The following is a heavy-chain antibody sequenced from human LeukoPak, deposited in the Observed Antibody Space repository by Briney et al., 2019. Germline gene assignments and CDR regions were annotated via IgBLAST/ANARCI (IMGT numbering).Heavy chain of an antibody. CDR1: GYTLRSYG. Sequence: ASVKVSCKASGYTLRSYGVSWVRQAPGQGLEWMGWISAYNGNTNSAQNFRGRVTMTTDTSTNTAYMELRSLRSDDTAIYYCARALPYDFWSGYQDYWGQGTLVTVSS. V-gene: IGHV1-18*01. CDR3: ARALPYDFWSGYQDY. D-gene: IGHD3-3*01. J-gene: IGHJ4*02. CDR2: ISAYNGNT.